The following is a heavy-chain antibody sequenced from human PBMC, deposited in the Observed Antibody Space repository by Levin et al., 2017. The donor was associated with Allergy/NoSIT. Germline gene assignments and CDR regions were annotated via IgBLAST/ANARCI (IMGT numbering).Heavy chain of an antibody. D-gene: IGHD2-15*01. CDR2: IYYSGST. CDR1: GGSISSSSYY. V-gene: IGHV4-39*01. J-gene: IGHJ5*02. Sequence: GSLRLSCTVSGGSISSSSYYWGWIRQPPGKGLEWIGSIYYSGSTYYNPSLKSRVTISVDTSKNQFSLKLSSVTAADTAVYYCARHAAPIVVVVAAEGDWFDPWGQGTLVTVSS. CDR3: ARHAAPIVVVVAAEGDWFDP.